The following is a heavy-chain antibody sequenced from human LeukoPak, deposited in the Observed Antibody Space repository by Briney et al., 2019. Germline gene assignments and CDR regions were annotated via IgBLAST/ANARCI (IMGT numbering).Heavy chain of an antibody. CDR3: VKRGNYYFDY. J-gene: IGHJ4*02. D-gene: IGHD3-10*01. Sequence: GGSLRLSCAASGFTFSNSDMHWVRQAPGKGLEWVAFIWYDGSDKYYADSVKGRFTISRDNSKNTLYLQMNSLRPEDTAVYYCVKRGNYYFDYWGQGTLVTVSS. CDR2: IWYDGSDK. V-gene: IGHV3-30*02. CDR1: GFTFSNSD.